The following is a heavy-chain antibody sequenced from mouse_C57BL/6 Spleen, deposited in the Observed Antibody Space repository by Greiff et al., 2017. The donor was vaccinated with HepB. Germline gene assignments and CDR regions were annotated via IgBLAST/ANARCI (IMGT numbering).Heavy chain of an antibody. V-gene: IGHV1-82*01. CDR3: AIDYGSSYSWFAY. J-gene: IGHJ3*01. CDR2: IYPGDGDT. D-gene: IGHD1-1*01. Sequence: VKLMESGPELVKPGASVKISCKASGYAFSSSWMNWVKQRPGKGLEWIGRIYPGDGDTNYNGKFKGKATLTADKSSSTAYMQLSSLTSEDSAVYFCAIDYGSSYSWFAYWGQGTLVTVSA. CDR1: GYAFSSSW.